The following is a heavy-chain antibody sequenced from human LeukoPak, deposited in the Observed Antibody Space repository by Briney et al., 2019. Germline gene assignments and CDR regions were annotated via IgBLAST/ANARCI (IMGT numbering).Heavy chain of an antibody. D-gene: IGHD4-23*01. CDR1: GFTFSSYS. Sequence: PGGSLRLSCAASGFTFSSYSMNWVRQAPGKGLEWVSSISSSSSYIYYADSVKGRFTISRDNAKNSLYLQMNSLRAEDTAVYYCARDTAVTREYFDYWGQGTLVTVSS. CDR2: ISSSSSYI. CDR3: ARDTAVTREYFDY. J-gene: IGHJ4*02. V-gene: IGHV3-21*01.